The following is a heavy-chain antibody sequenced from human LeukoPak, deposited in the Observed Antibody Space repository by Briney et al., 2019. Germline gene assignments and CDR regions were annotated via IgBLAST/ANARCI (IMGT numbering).Heavy chain of an antibody. D-gene: IGHD3-16*01. J-gene: IGHJ1*01. V-gene: IGHV4-59*01. CDR1: GGPITEYY. CDR2: RYYSGST. Sequence: PSETLSLTCSVSGGPITEYYWTWIRQPPGKGLEWIGYRYYSGSTTYNPSLKSRVTISVDTSKSQFSLKLISVTAADTAIYYCARVRGDFETDWGQGTLVTVSS. CDR3: ARVRGDFETD.